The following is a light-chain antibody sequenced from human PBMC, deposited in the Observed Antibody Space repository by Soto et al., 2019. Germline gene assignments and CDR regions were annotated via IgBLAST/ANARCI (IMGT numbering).Light chain of an antibody. CDR3: EQYVSSPPLT. J-gene: IGKJ4*01. CDR1: QSVSSSH. Sequence: EIVLTQSPGTLSLSPGERATLSCRASQSVSSSHLAWYQQKPGQAPRLLIYGASTRATGSPDRFSGSGSGTDFTLSISRLEPEDFVVYYCEQYVSSPPLTYGGGTKVEIK. CDR2: GAS. V-gene: IGKV3-20*01.